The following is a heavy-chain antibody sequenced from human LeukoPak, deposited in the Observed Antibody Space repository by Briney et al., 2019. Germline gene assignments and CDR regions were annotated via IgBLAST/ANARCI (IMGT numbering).Heavy chain of an antibody. Sequence: GGSLRLSCAVSGFTFSSYGMHWVRQAPGKGLEWVAVIWYDGSNKYYADSVKGRFTISRDNSKNTLYLQMNSLRAEDTAVYYCARGALYYYDSSGYYRTYDYYYYGMDVWGQGATVTVSS. V-gene: IGHV3-33*01. J-gene: IGHJ6*02. CDR1: GFTFSSYG. CDR3: ARGALYYYDSSGYYRTYDYYYYGMDV. CDR2: IWYDGSNK. D-gene: IGHD3-22*01.